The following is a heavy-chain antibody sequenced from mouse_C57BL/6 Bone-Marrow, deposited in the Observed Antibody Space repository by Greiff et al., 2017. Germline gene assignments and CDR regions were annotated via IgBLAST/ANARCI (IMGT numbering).Heavy chain of an antibody. J-gene: IGHJ4*01. CDR3: ARRVTCYAMDY. D-gene: IGHD2-13*01. Sequence: QVTLKVSGPGILQSSQTLSLTCSFSGFSLSTSGMGVSWIRQPSGKGLEWLAHIYWDDDKRYNPSLNSRPTIAKDTSRHQDFLKLTSVDTADSATYNGARRVTCYAMDYWGQGTSVTVSS. CDR1: GFSLSTSGMG. CDR2: IYWDDDK. V-gene: IGHV8-12*01.